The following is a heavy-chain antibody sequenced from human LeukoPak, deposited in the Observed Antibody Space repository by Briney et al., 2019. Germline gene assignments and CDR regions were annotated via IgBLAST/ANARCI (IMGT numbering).Heavy chain of an antibody. D-gene: IGHD4-23*01. CDR1: GGSISSSSYY. CDR3: ARHRGVVTHAFDI. J-gene: IGHJ3*02. CDR2: IYYSGST. Sequence: SETLSLTCTVSGGSISSSSYYWGWIRQPPGKGLEWIGSIYYSGSTYYNPSLKSRVTISVDTSKNLFSLKLSSVTAADTAVYYCARHRGVVTHAFDIWGQGTMVTVSS. V-gene: IGHV4-39*01.